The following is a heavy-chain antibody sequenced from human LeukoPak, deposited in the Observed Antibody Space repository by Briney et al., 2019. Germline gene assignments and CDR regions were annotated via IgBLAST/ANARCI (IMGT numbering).Heavy chain of an antibody. CDR3: ARAPLRVRGLDY. CDR2: INHSGST. D-gene: IGHD3-10*01. V-gene: IGHV4-34*01. J-gene: IGHJ4*02. CDR1: GGSFSGYY. Sequence: PSETLSLTCAVYGGSFSGYYWSWIRQPPGKGLEWIGEINHSGSTNYNPSLKSRVTISVDTSKNQFSLKLSSVTAADTAVYYCARAPLRVRGLDYWGQGTLVTVSS.